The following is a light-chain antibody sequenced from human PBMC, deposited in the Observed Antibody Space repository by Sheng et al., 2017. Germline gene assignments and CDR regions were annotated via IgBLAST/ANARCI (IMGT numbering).Light chain of an antibody. CDR3: AVWDDSLNIPV. Sequence: QSVLTQSPSASGTPGQRVTISCSGSSSNVGSNYVYWYQQLPGTAPKLLLYSDNQRPSGVPDRFSGSQSGTSASLAISGLRSEDEADYHCAVWDDSLNIPVFGGGTKLTRP. CDR2: SDN. CDR1: SSNVGSNY. J-gene: IGLJ2*01. V-gene: IGLV1-47*02.